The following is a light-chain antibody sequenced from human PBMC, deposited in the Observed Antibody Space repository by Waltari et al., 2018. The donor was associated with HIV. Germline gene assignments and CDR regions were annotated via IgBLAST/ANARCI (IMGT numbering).Light chain of an antibody. CDR1: SLPKRY. CDR3: QSTDFDGTWV. J-gene: IGLJ3*02. CDR2: KDI. Sequence: SYDLTQTPSVSVSPGQTARINCSRGSLPKRYSSWYRQKAGQAPVLLIYKDIERPSGIPERSSGSESGTGVTLTISGVQAGDEGDYFCQSTDFDGTWVFGGGTKLTVL. V-gene: IGLV3-25*03.